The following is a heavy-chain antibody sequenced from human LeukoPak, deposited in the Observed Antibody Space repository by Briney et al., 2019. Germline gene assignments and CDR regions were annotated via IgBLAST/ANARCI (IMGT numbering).Heavy chain of an antibody. CDR3: AKLRQWLSDS. CDR1: GFTFSSYA. V-gene: IGHV3-23*01. D-gene: IGHD6-19*01. CDR2: ITGSGGST. J-gene: IGHJ4*02. Sequence: PGGSLRLSCAASGFTFSSYAMTWVRQAPGKGLEWVSTITGSGGSTYYADSVKGLFTISRDNSKNTLYLQMNRLRAADTAVYYCAKLRQWLSDSWGQGTLVTVSS.